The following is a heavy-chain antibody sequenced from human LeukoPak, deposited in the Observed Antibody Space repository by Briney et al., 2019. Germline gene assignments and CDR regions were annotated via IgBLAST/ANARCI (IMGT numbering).Heavy chain of an antibody. D-gene: IGHD3-22*01. CDR1: GFTFSGDA. CDR3: ATYQWLKDY. Sequence: GGSLRLSCAASGFTFSGDAMNWVRQAPGKGLEWVSSISISGTKTYYAESVKGRFTVSRDNSQNTLYLEMNNLRAEDTAIYYCATYQWLKDYWGQGTPVTVSS. CDR2: ISISGTKT. J-gene: IGHJ4*02. V-gene: IGHV3-23*01.